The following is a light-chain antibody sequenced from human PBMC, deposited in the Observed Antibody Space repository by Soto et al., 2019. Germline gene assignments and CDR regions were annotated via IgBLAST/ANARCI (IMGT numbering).Light chain of an antibody. CDR1: QSVSSTY. V-gene: IGKV3-20*01. CDR3: HQYRM. CDR2: GAS. J-gene: IGKJ1*01. Sequence: VVLLLNTATLSLSPGERATLSCRASQSVSSTYLAWYQQQPGQAPRLLIYGASSRATGIPDRFSGSGSGTDFTLTISRLEPEDFGVYYCHQYRMFGQGSMVDVK.